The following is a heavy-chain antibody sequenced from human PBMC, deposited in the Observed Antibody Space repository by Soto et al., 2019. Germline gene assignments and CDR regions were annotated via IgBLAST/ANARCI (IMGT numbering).Heavy chain of an antibody. Sequence: EVQLVESGGGLVKPGGSLRLSCAASGFTFSGHTINWVRQAPGKGLEWVSSVSSSSSYIYYADSVKGRFTVSRDNAEKSLYLQMNSLRAEDTAIYYCARCLGFDGSGYAFFDSWGQGTLLTVSS. V-gene: IGHV3-21*01. J-gene: IGHJ4*02. D-gene: IGHD3-10*01. CDR1: GFTFSGHT. CDR3: ARCLGFDGSGYAFFDS. CDR2: VSSSSSYI.